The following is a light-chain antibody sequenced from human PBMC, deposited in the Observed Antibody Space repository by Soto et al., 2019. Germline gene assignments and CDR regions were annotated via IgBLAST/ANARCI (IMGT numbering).Light chain of an antibody. V-gene: IGKV3-20*01. CDR3: HPYGSSRT. CDR1: QSVTSTY. Sequence: ETVLTQSPGTLSLSPGERATLSCRASQSVTSTYLAWYQQKPGQAPRLLIFGASNRATGIPDRFSGSGSGTDFTLTINRLEPEDFAVYYCHPYGSSRTFGQGTKLDIK. CDR2: GAS. J-gene: IGKJ1*01.